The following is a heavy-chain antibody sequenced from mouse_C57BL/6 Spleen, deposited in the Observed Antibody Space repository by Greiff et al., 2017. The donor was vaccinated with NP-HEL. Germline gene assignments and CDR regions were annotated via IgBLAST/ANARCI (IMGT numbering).Heavy chain of an antibody. D-gene: IGHD1-1*01. V-gene: IGHV1-82*01. Sequence: VKLQESGPELVKPGASVKISCKASGYAFSSSWMNWVKQRPGKGLEWIGRIYPEDGDTNYNGKFKGKATLTADKSSSTAYMQLSSLTSEDAAVYYCARYYGSSYWYFDDWGTGTTVTVSS. CDR2: IYPEDGDT. CDR1: GYAFSSSW. J-gene: IGHJ1*03. CDR3: ARYYGSSYWYFDD.